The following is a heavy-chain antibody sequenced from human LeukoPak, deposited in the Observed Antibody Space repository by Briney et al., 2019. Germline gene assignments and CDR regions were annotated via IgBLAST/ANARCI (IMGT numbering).Heavy chain of an antibody. D-gene: IGHD3-22*01. J-gene: IGHJ1*01. CDR3: ALMYYYDSSGYYPEYFQH. CDR2: IYHSGST. CDR1: GYSISSGYY. Sequence: SETLSLTCAVSGYSISSGYYWGWIRQPPGEGLEWIGSIYHSGSTYYNPSLKSRVTISVDTSKNQFSLKLSSVTAADTAVYYCALMYYYDSSGYYPEYFQHWGQGTLVTASS. V-gene: IGHV4-38-2*01.